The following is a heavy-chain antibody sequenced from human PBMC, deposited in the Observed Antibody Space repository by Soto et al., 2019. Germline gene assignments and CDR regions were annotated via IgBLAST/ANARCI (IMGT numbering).Heavy chain of an antibody. Sequence: QVQLVQSGAEVKKPGASVKVPCKASGYTFTSYDINWVRQATGQGFEYLGWMNPNSGNTGYVKKFQGRVTMTRDTPMSTAYMELSSLRSEDTAVYYCARSIKYGDSSRWFAPWGPGTLVTVSS. CDR2: MNPNSGNT. D-gene: IGHD4-17*01. J-gene: IGHJ5*02. CDR1: GYTFTSYD. V-gene: IGHV1-8*01. CDR3: ARSIKYGDSSRWFAP.